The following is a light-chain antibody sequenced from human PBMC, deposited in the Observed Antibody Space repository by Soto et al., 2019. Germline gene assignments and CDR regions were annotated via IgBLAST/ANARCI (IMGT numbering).Light chain of an antibody. J-gene: IGLJ1*01. Sequence: QSVLTQPPSVSGAPGQRVTISCTGSSSNIGAGYDVHWYQQLPGTAPKLLIYGNSNRPSGVPDRFSGSKSGTSASLAITGLXAEDEADYYCQSYDSSLSSYVFGTGTKVTVL. V-gene: IGLV1-40*01. CDR1: SSNIGAGYD. CDR2: GNS. CDR3: QSYDSSLSSYV.